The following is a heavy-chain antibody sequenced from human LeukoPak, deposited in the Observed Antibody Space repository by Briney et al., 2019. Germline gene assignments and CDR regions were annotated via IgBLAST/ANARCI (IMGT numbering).Heavy chain of an antibody. D-gene: IGHD2-2*02. CDR3: ARGYCSSTSCYNEYFQH. Sequence: SVKVSCKASGGTFSSYAISWVRQAPGQGLEWMGGIIPIFGTANYAQKFQGRVTITADESTSTAYMELSSLRSEDTAMYYCARGYCSSTSCYNEYFQHWGQGTLVTVSS. CDR2: IIPIFGTA. CDR1: GGTFSSYA. V-gene: IGHV1-69*13. J-gene: IGHJ1*01.